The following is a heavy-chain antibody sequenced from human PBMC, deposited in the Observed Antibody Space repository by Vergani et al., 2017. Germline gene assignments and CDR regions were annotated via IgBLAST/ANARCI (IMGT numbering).Heavy chain of an antibody. D-gene: IGHD6-19*01. V-gene: IGHV5-10-1*01. CDR3: ARQVAVAGKWWGPYYYYGMDV. CDR1: GYSFTSYW. Sequence: DVQLVQSGAAVKKPGESLRISCTGSGYSFTSYWISWVRQMPGKGLEWMGRIDPSDSYTNYSPSFQGHVTISADKSISTAYLQWSSLKASDTSMYYCARQVAVAGKWWGPYYYYGMDVWGQGTTVTVSS. CDR2: IDPSDSYT. J-gene: IGHJ6*02.